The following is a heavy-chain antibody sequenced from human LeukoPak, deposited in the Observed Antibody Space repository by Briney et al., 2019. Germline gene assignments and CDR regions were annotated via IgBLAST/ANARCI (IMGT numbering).Heavy chain of an antibody. CDR2: IKQDESEK. CDR1: GFTFSSHW. J-gene: IGHJ4*02. D-gene: IGHD6-19*01. V-gene: IGHV3-7*01. CDR3: ARPLVAGAKRDY. Sequence: GGSLRLSCAASGFTFSSHWMSWVRQAPGKGLEWVANIKQDESEKYYVDSVKGRFTISRDNAKNSLYLQMNSLRAEDTAVYYCARPLVAGAKRDYWGQGTLVTVSS.